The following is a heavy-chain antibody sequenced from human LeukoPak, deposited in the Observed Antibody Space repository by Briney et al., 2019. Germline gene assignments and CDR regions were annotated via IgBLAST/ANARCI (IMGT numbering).Heavy chain of an antibody. CDR3: ARVAYYYGSGIPE. CDR2: ISSSGSTI. Sequence: GGSLRLSCAASGFTFSSYEMNWVRQAPGKGLEWVSYISSSGSTIYYADSVKGRFTISRDNAKNSLYLQMNSLRAEDTAVYYCARVAYYYGSGIPEWGQGTLVTVSS. D-gene: IGHD3-10*01. V-gene: IGHV3-48*03. CDR1: GFTFSSYE. J-gene: IGHJ4*02.